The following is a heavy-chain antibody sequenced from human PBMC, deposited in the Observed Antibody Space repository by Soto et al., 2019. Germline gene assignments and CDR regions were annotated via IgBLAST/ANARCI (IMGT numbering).Heavy chain of an antibody. D-gene: IGHD3-10*01. Sequence: QVQLVQSGAEMKRPGASVTVSCTASGYIFANYPMQWVRQAPGQGLEWMGWINPGNGNTKYSKKFQGRVTITRDTSANTIYRERSSLTSKDPAMHYWARVVRHFSGWGDHWFDPWGKGTLVTVSS. CDR1: GYIFANYP. V-gene: IGHV1-3*01. J-gene: IGHJ5*02. CDR3: ARVVRHFSGWGDHWFDP. CDR2: INPGNGNT.